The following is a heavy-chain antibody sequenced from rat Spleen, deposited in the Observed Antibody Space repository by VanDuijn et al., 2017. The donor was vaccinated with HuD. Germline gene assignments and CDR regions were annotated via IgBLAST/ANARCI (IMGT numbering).Heavy chain of an antibody. Sequence: EVQLVESGGGLVQPGRSMKLSCAASGFTFSNYDMAWVRQAPKKGLEWVASISYDGSSTNYRDSVKGRFTMSRDNAKSTLYLQMDSLRSEDTATYYCARGSYGGYYFDYWGKGVMVTVSS. CDR2: ISYDGSST. J-gene: IGHJ2*01. CDR1: GFTFSNYD. CDR3: ARGSYGGYYFDY. V-gene: IGHV5-7*01. D-gene: IGHD1-11*01.